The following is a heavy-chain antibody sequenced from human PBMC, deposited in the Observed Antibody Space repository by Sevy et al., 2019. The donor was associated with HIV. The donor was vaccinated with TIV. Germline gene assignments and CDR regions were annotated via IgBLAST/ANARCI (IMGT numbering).Heavy chain of an antibody. V-gene: IGHV1-24*01. D-gene: IGHD3-22*01. CDR3: ATVHYYDSSGYHNWFDP. CDR2: FDPEDGET. CDR1: GYTLTELS. Sequence: ASVKVSCKVSGYTLTELSMHWVRQAPGKGLEWMGGFDPEDGETIYAQKFQGRVTMTEETSTDTAYMELSSLRSEDTAVYYCATVHYYDSSGYHNWFDPWGQGTLVTVSS. J-gene: IGHJ5*02.